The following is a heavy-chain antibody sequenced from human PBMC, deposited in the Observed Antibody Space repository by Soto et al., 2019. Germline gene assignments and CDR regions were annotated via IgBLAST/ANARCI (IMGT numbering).Heavy chain of an antibody. Sequence: QITLKESGPTLARPTQTLTLTCTFSGFSLSTRGVCVGWIRQPPGKALEWLGLIYWDDGKRYSPSLKIRLTITQDSFINLVVITMSSLNPVGTASYCCAHRGRTLQLGYWGLGTLVTVSS. CDR3: AHRGRTLQLGY. CDR1: GFSLSTRGVC. V-gene: IGHV2-5*02. J-gene: IGHJ4*02. CDR2: IYWDDGK.